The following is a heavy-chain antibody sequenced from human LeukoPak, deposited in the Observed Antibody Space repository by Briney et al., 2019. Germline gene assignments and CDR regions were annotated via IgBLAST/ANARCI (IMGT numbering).Heavy chain of an antibody. CDR1: GFTFDDYG. J-gene: IGHJ4*02. CDR3: AREGSSGWYWDY. Sequence: QSGGSLRLSCAASGFTFDDYGMSWVRQAPGKGLEWVANIKQDGSDKYYVDSVKGRFTISGDNAKNSLYLQMNSLRAEDTAVYYCAREGSSGWYWDYWGQGTLVTVSS. V-gene: IGHV3-7*01. D-gene: IGHD6-19*01. CDR2: IKQDGSDK.